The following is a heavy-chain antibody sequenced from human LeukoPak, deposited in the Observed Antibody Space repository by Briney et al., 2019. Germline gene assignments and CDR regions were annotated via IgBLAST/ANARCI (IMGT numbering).Heavy chain of an antibody. J-gene: IGHJ4*02. D-gene: IGHD3-10*01. CDR2: ISGSGGST. V-gene: IGHV3-23*01. CDR3: ARDSPIGKSPPRY. CDR1: GFTFSSYA. Sequence: GGSLRLSCAASGFTFSSYAMSWVRQAPGKGLEWVSAISGSGGSTYYADSVKGRFTISRDNSKNTPYLQMNSLRAEDTAVYYCARDSPIGKSPPRYWGQGTLVTVSS.